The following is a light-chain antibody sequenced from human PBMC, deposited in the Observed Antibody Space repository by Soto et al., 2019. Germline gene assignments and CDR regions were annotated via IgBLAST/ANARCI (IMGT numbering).Light chain of an antibody. Sequence: EVVLTQSPGTLSLSPGERATLSCRASQSVSSTYLAWYQQKPGQAPRLLIYGASSRATGIADRFSGSGSGTDFTLTISRLEPEGFAVYYCQQYGTSPRTFGQGTKVDIK. CDR3: QQYGTSPRT. J-gene: IGKJ1*01. V-gene: IGKV3-20*01. CDR1: QSVSSTY. CDR2: GAS.